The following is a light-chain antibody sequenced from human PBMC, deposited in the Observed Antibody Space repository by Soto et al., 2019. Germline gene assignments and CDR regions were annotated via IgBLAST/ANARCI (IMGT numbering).Light chain of an antibody. CDR3: QQYNNWPPWT. Sequence: ILMTQSPATLSVSPGERATLSCRASQSVSNNLAWYQQKPGQAPRLLIYDASTRATGIPARFSGSGSGTEVTLTISGLQSEDFVVYYCQQYNNWPPWTFGQGTKVEIK. V-gene: IGKV3-15*01. J-gene: IGKJ1*01. CDR1: QSVSNN. CDR2: DAS.